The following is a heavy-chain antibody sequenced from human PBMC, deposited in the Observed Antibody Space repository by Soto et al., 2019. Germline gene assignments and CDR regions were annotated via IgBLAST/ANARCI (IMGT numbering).Heavy chain of an antibody. D-gene: IGHD3-10*01. Sequence: QVQLQESGPGLVKPSQTLSLTCTVSGGSISSGGPYWGWIRQHPGKGLEWIGYIYYSGSTYYKSSLKRRVTISVDTSNNQFSLKLSSVTAADTAVYYCARMTMVRGVIYYYGMDVWGQGTMVTVSS. J-gene: IGHJ6*02. CDR2: IYYSGST. V-gene: IGHV4-31*03. CDR3: ARMTMVRGVIYYYGMDV. CDR1: GGSISSGGPY.